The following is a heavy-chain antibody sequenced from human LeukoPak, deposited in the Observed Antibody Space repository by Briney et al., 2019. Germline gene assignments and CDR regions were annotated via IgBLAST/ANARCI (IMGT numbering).Heavy chain of an antibody. CDR1: GFTFSSYS. Sequence: GGSLRLSCAASGFTFSSYSMNWVRQAPGKGLEWVSSISSSSSYIYYADSVKGRFTIPRDNAKNSLYLQMNSLRAEDTAVYYCARAVAGTTYFQHWGQGTLVTVSS. CDR3: ARAVAGTTYFQH. J-gene: IGHJ1*01. V-gene: IGHV3-21*01. CDR2: ISSSSSYI. D-gene: IGHD6-19*01.